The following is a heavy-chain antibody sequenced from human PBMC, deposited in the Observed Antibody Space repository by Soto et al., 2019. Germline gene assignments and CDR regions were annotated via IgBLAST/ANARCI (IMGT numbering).Heavy chain of an antibody. CDR3: ASESREWVAEAQRSYGMDV. CDR1: GGSISSGDYY. D-gene: IGHD6-13*01. Sequence: SETLSLTCTVSGGSISSGDYYWSWIRQPPGKGLEWIGYIYYSGSTYYNPSLKSRVTISVDTSKNQFSLKLSSVTAADTAVYYCASESREWVAEAQRSYGMDVWGQGTTVT. CDR2: IYYSGST. J-gene: IGHJ6*02. V-gene: IGHV4-30-4*01.